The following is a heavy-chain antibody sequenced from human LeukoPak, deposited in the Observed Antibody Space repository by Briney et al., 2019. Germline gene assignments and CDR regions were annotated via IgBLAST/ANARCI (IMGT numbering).Heavy chain of an antibody. J-gene: IGHJ4*02. CDR1: GYTFTGYY. CDR2: INPNSGGT. V-gene: IGHV1-2*02. Sequence: ASVKVSCKASGYTFTGYYMHWVRQAPGQGLEWMGWINPNSGGTNYVQKFQGRVTMTRDTSISTAYMELSRLRSDDTAVYYCARVDRYRGYYYLYWGQGTLVTVSS. CDR3: ARVDRYRGYYYLY. D-gene: IGHD3-10*01.